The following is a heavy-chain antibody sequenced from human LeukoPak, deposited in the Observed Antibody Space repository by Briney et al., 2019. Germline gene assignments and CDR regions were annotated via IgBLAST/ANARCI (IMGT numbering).Heavy chain of an antibody. CDR2: TSWNSGSI. V-gene: IGHV3-9*01. D-gene: IGHD1-26*01. CDR3: AKDMRGIVGVIDY. J-gene: IGHJ4*02. CDR1: GFTFDDYA. Sequence: GGSLRLSCAASGFTFDDYAMHWVRQAPGKGLEWVSGTSWNSGSIGYADSVKGRFTISRDNAKNSLYLQMNSLGAEDTALYYCAKDMRGIVGVIDYWGQGTLVTVSS.